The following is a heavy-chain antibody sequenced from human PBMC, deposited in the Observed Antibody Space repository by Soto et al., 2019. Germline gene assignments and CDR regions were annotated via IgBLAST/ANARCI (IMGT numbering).Heavy chain of an antibody. V-gene: IGHV3-74*01. Sequence: EVQLVESGGGLVQPGGSLRLSCAASGFTFSRYWMHWVCQAPGKGLVWVSRINSDGSSPIYADSVKGRFTISRDISKNTMYLQMNILRAEDTAVYYCVRTILVVSAATREDYWGQGTLVTVSS. D-gene: IGHD2-2*01. J-gene: IGHJ4*02. CDR1: GFTFSRYW. CDR2: INSDGSSP. CDR3: VRTILVVSAATREDY.